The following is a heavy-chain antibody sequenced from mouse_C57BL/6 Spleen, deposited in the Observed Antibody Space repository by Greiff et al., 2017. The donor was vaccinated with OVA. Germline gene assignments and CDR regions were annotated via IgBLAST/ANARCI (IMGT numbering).Heavy chain of an antibody. V-gene: IGHV1-69*01. CDR3: ARRGDYYSNPLAMDY. CDR1: GYTFTSYW. Sequence: VQLQQPGAELVMPGASVKLSCKASGYTFTSYWMHWVKQRPGQGLEWIGEIDPSDSYTNYNQKFKGKSTLTVDKSSSTAYMQLSSLTSEDSAVYYCARRGDYYSNPLAMDYWGQGTSVTVSS. J-gene: IGHJ4*01. D-gene: IGHD2-5*01. CDR2: IDPSDSYT.